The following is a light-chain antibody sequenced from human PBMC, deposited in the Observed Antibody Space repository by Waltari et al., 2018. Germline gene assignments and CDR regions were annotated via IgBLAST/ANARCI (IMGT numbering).Light chain of an antibody. CDR1: NIGRKT. CDR3: QVWDSSSKYV. CDR2: DDT. J-gene: IGLJ1*01. Sequence: SYVLTQPPSVSVAPGQTATITCEESNIGRKTVHWYRQKPGQAPVVVVYDDTFRPSGIPERFSGSNSGRTATLTISRVEAGDEADYYCQVWDSSSKYVFGTGTKVTVL. V-gene: IGLV3-21*02.